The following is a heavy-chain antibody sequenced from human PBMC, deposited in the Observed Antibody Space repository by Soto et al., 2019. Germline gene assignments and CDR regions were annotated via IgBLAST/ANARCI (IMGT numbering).Heavy chain of an antibody. D-gene: IGHD1-26*01. J-gene: IGHJ6*02. CDR3: ARDFTEGATYSGPSYYAMDV. V-gene: IGHV3-33*01. CDR1: GFTFSTYG. Sequence: PGGSLRLSCAASGFTFSTYGMHWVRQAPGKGLEWAAGIRYDGSNQYYADSVKGQFTISRDNSKNTLYMQMDSLRADDTAVYYCARDFTEGATYSGPSYYAMDVWGQGTTVTVSS. CDR2: IRYDGSNQ.